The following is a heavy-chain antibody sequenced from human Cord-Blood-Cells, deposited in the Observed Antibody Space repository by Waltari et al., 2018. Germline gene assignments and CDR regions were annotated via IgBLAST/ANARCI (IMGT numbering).Heavy chain of an antibody. CDR2: INAGNGNT. V-gene: IGHV1-3*01. CDR1: GYTFTRYA. J-gene: IGHJ4*02. Sequence: QVQLVQSGAELKKPGASVKVSCKASGYTFTRYAMHWVRQAPGQRLEWMGWINAGNGNTKYSQKLQGRVTITRDTSASTVYMELSSLRSADTPVYYCATESSDYWGQGTLVTVSS. CDR3: ATESSDY.